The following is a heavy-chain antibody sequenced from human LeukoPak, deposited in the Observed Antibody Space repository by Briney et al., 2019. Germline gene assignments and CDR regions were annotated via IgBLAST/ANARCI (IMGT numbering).Heavy chain of an antibody. Sequence: SETLSLTCTVSGGSISSYYWSWIRQPAGRGLEWIGRIYTSGSTNYNPSLKSRVTMSVDTSKNQFSLKLSSVTAADTAVYYCAREGGHDYGDYVREIDYWGQGTLVTVSS. J-gene: IGHJ4*02. V-gene: IGHV4-4*07. D-gene: IGHD4-17*01. CDR2: IYTSGST. CDR1: GGSISSYY. CDR3: AREGGHDYGDYVREIDY.